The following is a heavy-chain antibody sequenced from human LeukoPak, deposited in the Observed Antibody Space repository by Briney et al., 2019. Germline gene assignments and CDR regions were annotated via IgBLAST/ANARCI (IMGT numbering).Heavy chain of an antibody. CDR2: IFPNGHQE. CDR3: ARWRWQQSEFDL. CDR1: GFSFSSYH. J-gene: IGHJ4*02. D-gene: IGHD5-24*01. V-gene: IGHV3-7*01. Sequence: GGSLRLSCVASGFSFSSYHMSWVRQAPGKGLGCVAHIFPNGHQESCDASVRGRFTVSRDNAKNSVFLQMNSLRVEDTAIYYCARWRWQQSEFDLWGQGALVTVSS.